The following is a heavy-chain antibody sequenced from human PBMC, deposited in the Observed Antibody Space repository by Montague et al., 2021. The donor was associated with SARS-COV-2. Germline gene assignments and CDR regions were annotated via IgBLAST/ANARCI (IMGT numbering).Heavy chain of an antibody. Sequence: SETLSLTCTVSGGSISSSSYYWGWIRQPPGKGPEWIGSIYYSGTTXYXXXXRRRVTMSVDTSKNQFSLRLSSVTAADTAVFYCAREDAGDWYLDLWGRGTLVTVSS. CDR3: AREDAGDWYLDL. V-gene: IGHV4-39*02. CDR1: GGSISSSSYY. D-gene: IGHD1-1*01. J-gene: IGHJ2*01. CDR2: IYYSGTT.